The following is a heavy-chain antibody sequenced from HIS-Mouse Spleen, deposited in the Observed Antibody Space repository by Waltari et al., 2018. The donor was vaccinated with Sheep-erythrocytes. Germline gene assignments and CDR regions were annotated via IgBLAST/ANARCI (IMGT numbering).Heavy chain of an antibody. CDR3: AGYSGGLDY. CDR1: GYTFTGYY. V-gene: IGHV1-2*02. CDR2: INPNRGGT. D-gene: IGHD1-26*01. J-gene: IGHJ4*02. Sequence: QVQLVQSGAEVKKPGASVKVSCKASGYTFTGYYMHWVRQAPGQGLEWMGRINPNRGGTNYAQKCKGRVTMTRETAISSAYMELSRLGSDDTAVYYCAGYSGGLDYWGQGTLVTVSS.